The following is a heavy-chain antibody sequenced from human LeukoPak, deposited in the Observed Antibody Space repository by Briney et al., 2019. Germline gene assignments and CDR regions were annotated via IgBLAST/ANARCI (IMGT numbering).Heavy chain of an antibody. V-gene: IGHV3-9*01. CDR3: AKAVVVPAARSRYFDY. D-gene: IGHD2-2*01. J-gene: IGHJ4*02. Sequence: PGGSLRLSCAASGFTFDDYAMHWVRQAPGKGLEWVSGISWNSGSIGYADSVKGRFTISRDNAKNSLYLQMNSLRAEDTAVYYCAKAVVVPAARSRYFDYWGQGTLVTVSS. CDR2: ISWNSGSI. CDR1: GFTFDDYA.